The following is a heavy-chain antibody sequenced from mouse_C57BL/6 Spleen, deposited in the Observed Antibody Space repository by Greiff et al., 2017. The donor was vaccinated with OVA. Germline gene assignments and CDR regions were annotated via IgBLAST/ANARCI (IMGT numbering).Heavy chain of an antibody. CDR2: INPNTGGT. Sequence: EVNLVESGPELVKPGASVKMSCKASGYTFTDYNMHWVKQSHGKSLEWIGYINPNTGGTSYNQKFKGKATLTVNKSSSTAYMELRSLTSEDSAVYYCARGAVDWYFDVWGTGTTVTVSS. CDR1: GYTFTDYN. CDR3: ARGAVDWYFDV. V-gene: IGHV1-22*01. D-gene: IGHD6-1*01. J-gene: IGHJ1*03.